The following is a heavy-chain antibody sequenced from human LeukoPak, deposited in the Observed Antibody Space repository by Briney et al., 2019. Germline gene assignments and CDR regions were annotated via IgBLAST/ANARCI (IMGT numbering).Heavy chain of an antibody. J-gene: IGHJ4*02. CDR1: GGSISSYY. CDR2: IYYSGST. Sequence: SETLSLTCTVSGGSISSYYWSWIRQPPGKGLEWLGYIYYSGSTNYNPSLKSRVTISVDTSKNQFSLKLSSVTAAGTAVYYCARHMGLGYSYGYPYFDYWGQGTLVTVSS. D-gene: IGHD5-18*01. CDR3: ARHMGLGYSYGYPYFDY. V-gene: IGHV4-59*08.